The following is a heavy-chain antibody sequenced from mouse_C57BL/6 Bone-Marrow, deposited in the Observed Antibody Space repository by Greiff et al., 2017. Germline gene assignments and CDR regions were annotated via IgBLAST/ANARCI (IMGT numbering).Heavy chain of an antibody. V-gene: IGHV1-55*01. CDR2: IYPGSGST. CDR3: ARAGYYSVFAY. Sequence: QVQLQQPGAELVKPGASVKMSCKASGYTFTSYWITWVKQRPGQGLEWIGDIYPGSGSTYYNEKFKGKATLTVDTSSSTAYMQLSGLTSEDSAVYYCARAGYYSVFAYWGQGTLVTVSA. J-gene: IGHJ3*01. D-gene: IGHD2-12*01. CDR1: GYTFTSYW.